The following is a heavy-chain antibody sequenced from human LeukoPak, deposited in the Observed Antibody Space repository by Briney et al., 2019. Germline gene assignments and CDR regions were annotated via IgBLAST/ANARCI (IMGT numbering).Heavy chain of an antibody. D-gene: IGHD4-11*01. Sequence: SETLSLTCAVSGGSITSSNWWSWVRQPPGKGLEWIGEIYYTGNTNYNPSLKSRVTISVDKSNNQFSLNLSSVTAADTAVYYCAKSNAWDWFDPWGQGTLVTVSS. CDR2: IYYTGNT. V-gene: IGHV4-4*02. CDR1: GGSITSSNW. J-gene: IGHJ5*02. CDR3: AKSNAWDWFDP.